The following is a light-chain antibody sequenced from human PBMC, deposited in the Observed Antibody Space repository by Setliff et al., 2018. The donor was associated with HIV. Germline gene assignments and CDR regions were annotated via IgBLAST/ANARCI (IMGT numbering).Light chain of an antibody. J-gene: IGLJ1*01. CDR3: AAWDASLIRYV. Sequence: QSALTQPPSASGTPGQRVTISCSGTNSNIGSNAVNWYQQLPGTAPKLLIYTNYQRPSGVPDRFSGSKSGTSASLAISGLQSEDEADYYCAAWDASLIRYVFGTGTKVTV. CDR2: TNY. CDR1: NSNIGSNA. V-gene: IGLV1-44*01.